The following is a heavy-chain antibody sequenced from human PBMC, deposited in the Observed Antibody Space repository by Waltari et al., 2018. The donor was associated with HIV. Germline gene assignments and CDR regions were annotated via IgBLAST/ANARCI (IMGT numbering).Heavy chain of an antibody. V-gene: IGHV3-9*01. D-gene: IGHD3-9*01. Sequence: EAQLVDSGGGLVQPGRSLRLSGEASGITLNDYAMHWFRQVPGRGLEWVSGIGWNSGRIAYADSVKGRFTISRDYAKNSVFLQMNSLRAEDTALYYCVKDFTPQGQYFHGAFDIWGQGTMVTVSS. CDR3: VKDFTPQGQYFHGAFDI. CDR2: IGWNSGRI. CDR1: GITLNDYA. J-gene: IGHJ3*02.